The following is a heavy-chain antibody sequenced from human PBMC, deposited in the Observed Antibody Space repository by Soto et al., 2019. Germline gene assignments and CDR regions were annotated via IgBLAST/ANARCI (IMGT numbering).Heavy chain of an antibody. CDR2: IYYSGST. CDR1: GGSISSYY. J-gene: IGHJ5*02. V-gene: IGHV4-59*01. CDR3: ATLAVAGNWFDP. D-gene: IGHD6-19*01. Sequence: PSETLSLTCTVSGGSISSYYWSWIRQPPGKGLEWIGYIYYSGSTNYNPSLKSRVTISVDTSKNQFSLKLSSVTAADTAVYYCATLAVAGNWFDPWGQGTLVTVSS.